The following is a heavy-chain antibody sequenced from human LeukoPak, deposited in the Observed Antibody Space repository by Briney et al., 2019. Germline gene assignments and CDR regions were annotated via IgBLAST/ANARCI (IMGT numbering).Heavy chain of an antibody. J-gene: IGHJ4*02. V-gene: IGHV3-30*04. Sequence: PGGSLRLSCVASGFTFSNYVMHWVRQAPGKGLEWVAVISQDGDIKFDADSVEGRFTISRDNSKNTLYLQMNSLRAEDTAVYYCARSGSFSPTYYFDYWGQGTLVTVSS. CDR2: ISQDGDIK. CDR3: ARSGSFSPTYYFDY. D-gene: IGHD1-26*01. CDR1: GFTFSNYV.